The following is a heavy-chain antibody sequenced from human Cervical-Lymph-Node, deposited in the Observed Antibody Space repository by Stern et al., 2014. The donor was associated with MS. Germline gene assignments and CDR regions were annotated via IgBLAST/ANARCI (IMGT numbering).Heavy chain of an antibody. CDR3: ARGSGEWAHSWFDP. Sequence: QVQLQESGPGLVKPSQTLSLTCTVSGGSISSGGTYWTWIRQNPGKGLEWIGHIYYSGSTYYNPSLKSRVMISVDTSTSQFSLKLNSVTAADTAVYYCARGSGEWAHSWFDPWGQGTLVTVSS. D-gene: IGHD1-26*01. V-gene: IGHV4-31*03. CDR1: GGSISSGGTY. CDR2: IYYSGST. J-gene: IGHJ5*02.